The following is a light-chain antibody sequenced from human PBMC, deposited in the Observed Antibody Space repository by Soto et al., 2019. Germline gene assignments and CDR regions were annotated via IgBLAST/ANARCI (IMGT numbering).Light chain of an antibody. V-gene: IGKV1-39*01. Sequence: DIQMTQSPSSLSASVGDRVTITCRASQNIDSYLNWYQQRPGKAPKLLIHDASSLQSGVPSRFSGSGSGTDFALTINSLQPEDFATYYCQQYNSYPWTFGQGTKVDIK. CDR2: DAS. CDR1: QNIDSY. J-gene: IGKJ1*01. CDR3: QQYNSYPWT.